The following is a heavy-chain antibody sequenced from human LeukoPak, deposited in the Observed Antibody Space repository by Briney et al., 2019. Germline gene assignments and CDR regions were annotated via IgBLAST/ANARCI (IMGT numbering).Heavy chain of an antibody. J-gene: IGHJ5*02. Sequence: PGGSLRLSCAASGFTFSSYGMHWVRQAPGKGLEWVAVIWYDGSNKYYADSVKGRFTISRDNSKNTLYLQMNSLRAEDTAVYYCARPGDCSSTSCSAWFDPWGQGTLVTVSS. CDR1: GFTFSSYG. V-gene: IGHV3-33*01. CDR2: IWYDGSNK. D-gene: IGHD2-2*01. CDR3: ARPGDCSSTSCSAWFDP.